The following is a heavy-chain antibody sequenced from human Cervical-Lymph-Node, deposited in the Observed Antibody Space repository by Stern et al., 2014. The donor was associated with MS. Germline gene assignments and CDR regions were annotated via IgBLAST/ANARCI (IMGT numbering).Heavy chain of an antibody. V-gene: IGHV4-31*03. Sequence: VQLVESGPGLVKPSQTLSLTCTVSGGSISSGGYYWNWIRQHPARGLEWLGYIYYTGSPYYNPSLKSRVTISVDTSANRFSLSLSSVTAADTAVYYCARDVALGYYDTSGYFAFDIWGPGTLVTVSS. D-gene: IGHD3-22*01. CDR1: GGSISSGGYY. CDR3: ARDVALGYYDTSGYFAFDI. J-gene: IGHJ3*02. CDR2: IYYTGSP.